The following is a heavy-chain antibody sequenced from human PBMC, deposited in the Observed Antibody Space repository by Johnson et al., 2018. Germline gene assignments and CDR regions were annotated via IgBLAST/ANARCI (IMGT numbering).Heavy chain of an antibody. Sequence: VRLGQAGAEVQKPGSSVEVSCKASGGSFSNYAINWVRQAPGQGLEWMGRIIPMFGTGTNAQKFHGRVTVNADESTRTVYMELSSLRSEDTALYYCAKYHKPGYRYDAFDIWGQGTTVTVSS. CDR3: AKYHKPGYRYDAFDI. J-gene: IGHJ3*02. D-gene: IGHD3-9*01. CDR1: GGSFSNYA. CDR2: IIPMFGTG. V-gene: IGHV1-69*12.